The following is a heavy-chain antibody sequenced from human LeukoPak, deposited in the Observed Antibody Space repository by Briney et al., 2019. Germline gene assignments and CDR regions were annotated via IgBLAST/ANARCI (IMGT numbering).Heavy chain of an antibody. V-gene: IGHV4-4*02. CDR3: ARGYCSGGSCRQSYYYYYYMDV. Sequence: SETLSLTCAVSGGSISSSNWWSWVRQPPGKGLEWIGEIYHSGSTNYNPSLKRRVTISVDKSKNQFSLKLSSVTAADTAVYYCARGYCSGGSCRQSYYYYYYMDVWGKGTTVTVSS. CDR1: GGSISSSNW. J-gene: IGHJ6*03. CDR2: IYHSGST. D-gene: IGHD2-15*01.